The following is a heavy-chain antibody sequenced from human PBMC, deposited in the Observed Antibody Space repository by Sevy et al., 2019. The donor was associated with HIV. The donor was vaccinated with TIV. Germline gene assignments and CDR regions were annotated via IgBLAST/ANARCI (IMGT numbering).Heavy chain of an antibody. Sequence: GGSLRLSCAASGFTFSSYGMHWVRQAPGKGLEWVAFIRYDGSNKYYAHSVKGRFTISRDNSKNTLYLQMNSLRAEDTAVYYCAKDHEIYNYYFDYWGQGTLVTVSS. CDR3: AKDHEIYNYYFDY. V-gene: IGHV3-30*02. CDR2: IRYDGSNK. CDR1: GFTFSSYG. J-gene: IGHJ4*02. D-gene: IGHD1-1*01.